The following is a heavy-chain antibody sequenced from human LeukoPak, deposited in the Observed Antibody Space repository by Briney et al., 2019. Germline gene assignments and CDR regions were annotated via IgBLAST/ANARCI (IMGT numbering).Heavy chain of an antibody. CDR3: AKDSYDSSGPPGY. CDR2: ITGSGGGT. V-gene: IGHV3-23*01. Sequence: GGSLRLSCAASGFTFSSFAMSWVRQAPGKGLGWVSAITGSGGGTHYADSVKGRFTISRDNSKNTLYLQMNSLRAEDTAVYYCAKDSYDSSGPPGYWGQGTLVTVSS. CDR1: GFTFSSFA. D-gene: IGHD3-22*01. J-gene: IGHJ4*02.